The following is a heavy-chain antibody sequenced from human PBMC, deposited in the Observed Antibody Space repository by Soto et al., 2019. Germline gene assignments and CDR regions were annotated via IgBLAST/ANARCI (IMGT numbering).Heavy chain of an antibody. J-gene: IGHJ5*02. D-gene: IGHD3-3*01. CDR2: IRPSGGIT. Sequence: PGGSLRLSCVASGFTFSNYIMRWARQAPGKGLEWVSSIRPSGGITYYTDSVRGRFTISRDNAKNTLFLQMDSLRVEDTALYHCAREAYYDFWSGPPPGDGRCWFDPWGQGTLVTVSS. CDR1: GFTFSNYI. CDR3: AREAYYDFWSGPPPGDGRCWFDP. V-gene: IGHV3-23*01.